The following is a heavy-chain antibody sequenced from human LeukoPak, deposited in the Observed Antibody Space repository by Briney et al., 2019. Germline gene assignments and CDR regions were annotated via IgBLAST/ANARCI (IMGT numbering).Heavy chain of an antibody. J-gene: IGHJ4*02. V-gene: IGHV4-34*01. Sequence: SETLSLTCAVYGGSFSGYYWSWIRQPPGKGLEWIGEINHSGSTNYNPSLKSRVTISVDTSKNQFSLKLSSVTAADTAVYYCARGYCSGGSCYLFNYWGQGTLVTVSS. CDR1: GGSFSGYY. CDR3: ARGYCSGGSCYLFNY. CDR2: INHSGST. D-gene: IGHD2-15*01.